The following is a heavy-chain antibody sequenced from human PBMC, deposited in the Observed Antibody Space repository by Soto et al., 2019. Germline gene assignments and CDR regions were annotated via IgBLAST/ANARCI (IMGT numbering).Heavy chain of an antibody. Sequence: QVQLVESGGGVVQPGRSLRLSCAASGFTFSSYGMHWVRQAPGKGLEWVAVISYDGSNKYYADSVKGRFTISRDNSKNTLYLQMNSLRAEDTAVYYCAKGSDLTRIAAAGPPSDYWGQGTLVTVSS. V-gene: IGHV3-30*18. J-gene: IGHJ4*02. CDR2: ISYDGSNK. CDR1: GFTFSSYG. D-gene: IGHD6-13*01. CDR3: AKGSDLTRIAAAGPPSDY.